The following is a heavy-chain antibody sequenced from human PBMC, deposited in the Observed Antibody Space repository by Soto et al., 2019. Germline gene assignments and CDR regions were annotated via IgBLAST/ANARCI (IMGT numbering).Heavy chain of an antibody. D-gene: IGHD6-19*01. CDR1: GFSFNTRGVG. V-gene: IGHV2-5*02. J-gene: IGHJ4*02. CDR2: IYWDGDR. Sequence: QITLKESGPTLMKPTQTLALTCTFSGFSFNTRGVGVAWIRQPPGKTLEWLAVIYWDGDRRYSPSLTDRLSITKDMSTKQVVLKLSNVDPVDTGTYYCAHLVPGPLSFAYWGQGALVTVSS. CDR3: AHLVPGPLSFAY.